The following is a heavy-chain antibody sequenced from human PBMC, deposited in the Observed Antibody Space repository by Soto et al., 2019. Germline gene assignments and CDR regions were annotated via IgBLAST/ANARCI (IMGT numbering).Heavy chain of an antibody. D-gene: IGHD2-15*01. J-gene: IGHJ6*02. CDR1: GGTFISYA. CDR3: AIGEKDRCSGSSCFNATLYYYDGLDV. Sequence: GASVKVSCKASGGTFISYAFSWVRQAPGQGLEWMGGIIPMFGTAKYAQKFQDLVTITADKSTTTAYVELSSLRSEDTAVYYCAIGEKDRCSGSSCFNATLYYYDGLDVWGQGTTVTVSS. CDR2: IIPMFGTA. V-gene: IGHV1-69*06.